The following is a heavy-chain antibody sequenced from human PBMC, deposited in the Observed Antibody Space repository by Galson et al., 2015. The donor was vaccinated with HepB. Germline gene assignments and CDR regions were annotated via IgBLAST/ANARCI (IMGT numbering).Heavy chain of an antibody. CDR3: ARGPMVRGVPLDY. D-gene: IGHD3-10*01. J-gene: IGHJ4*02. V-gene: IGHV3-48*02. CDR2: ISSSSSTI. Sequence: SLRLSCAASGFTFSSYSMSWVRQAPGKGLEWVSYISSSSSTIYYADSLKGRFTITRDTAKNSLYLQMNSLRDEDTAVYYCARGPMVRGVPLDYWGQGTLVTVSS. CDR1: GFTFSSYS.